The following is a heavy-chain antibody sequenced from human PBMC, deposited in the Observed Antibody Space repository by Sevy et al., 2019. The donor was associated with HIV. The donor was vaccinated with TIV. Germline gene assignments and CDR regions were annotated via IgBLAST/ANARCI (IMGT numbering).Heavy chain of an antibody. V-gene: IGHV3-23*01. CDR1: GFTFSTFA. D-gene: IGHD3-16*01. Sequence: GGSLRLSCAGSGFTFSTFAMSWVRQAPGKGLEWVSAISATGSSTFYSDSVKGRFTTSRDNSKNTLYLQTNSLRADDTAVYYCAKDWGTTAISDYWGQGTLVTVSS. J-gene: IGHJ4*02. CDR3: AKDWGTTAISDY. CDR2: ISATGSST.